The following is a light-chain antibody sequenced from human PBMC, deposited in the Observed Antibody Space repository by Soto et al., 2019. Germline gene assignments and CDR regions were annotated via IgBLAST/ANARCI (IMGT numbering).Light chain of an antibody. CDR2: GAS. CDR1: QSVRTS. Sequence: ETVMTQSPDTLSVSPGERATLSCRASQSVRTSLAWYQQKPGQAPRLLIYGASTRATDIPPRFSGSGSGTEFTLAIDSLQSEDFAVYYCHQYAFWPYTFGQGTKV. V-gene: IGKV3-15*01. CDR3: HQYAFWPYT. J-gene: IGKJ2*01.